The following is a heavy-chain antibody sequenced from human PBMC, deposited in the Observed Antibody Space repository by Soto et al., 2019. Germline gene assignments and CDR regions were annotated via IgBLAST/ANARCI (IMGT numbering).Heavy chain of an antibody. CDR2: INPTTGAT. CDR3: AKGESSWVSWFDP. D-gene: IGHD6-13*01. Sequence: QAQLVQSGAEVKKPGASVKVSCQASGYTFTAQYLHWVRKAPGEGLEWMGWINPTTGATRSAQKLQGRVTMTRDTSMRTADVEVRSLRPDDTAGDYCAKGESSWVSWFDPWGQGTLVTVSS. CDR1: GYTFTAQY. V-gene: IGHV1-2*02. J-gene: IGHJ5*02.